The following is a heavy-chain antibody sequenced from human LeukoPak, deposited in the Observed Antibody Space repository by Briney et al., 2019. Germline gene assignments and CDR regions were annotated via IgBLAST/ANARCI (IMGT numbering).Heavy chain of an antibody. Sequence: GASVKVSCKASGGTFSSYAISWVRQAPGQGLEWMGWISAYNGNTNYAQKLQGRVTMTTDTSTSTAYMELRSLRSDDTAVYYCARVEMATILFDYWGQGTLVTVSS. J-gene: IGHJ4*02. CDR1: GGTFSSYA. V-gene: IGHV1-18*01. D-gene: IGHD5-24*01. CDR3: ARVEMATILFDY. CDR2: ISAYNGNT.